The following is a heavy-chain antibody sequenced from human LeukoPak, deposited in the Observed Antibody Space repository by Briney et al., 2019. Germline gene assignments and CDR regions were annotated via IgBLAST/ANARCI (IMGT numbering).Heavy chain of an antibody. CDR2: IDGDGSTT. D-gene: IGHD3-16*01. V-gene: IGHV3-74*01. CDR3: ARGLTGDFY. Sequence: PGGSLRLSCAASGFTFSNYWMHWVRQAPGKGLVWVSRIDGDGSTTTYADSVKGRFTISRDNAKNTLYLQMNSLRAEDTAVYYCARGLTGDFYWGQGTLVTVSS. J-gene: IGHJ4*02. CDR1: GFTFSNYW.